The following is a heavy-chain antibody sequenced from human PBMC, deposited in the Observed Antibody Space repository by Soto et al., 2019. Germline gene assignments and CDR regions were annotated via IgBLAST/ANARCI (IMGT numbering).Heavy chain of an antibody. CDR2: VHPGDSDG. V-gene: IGHV5-51*01. CDR1: GYSFTNYW. J-gene: IGHJ4*01. Sequence: GESLKISCMASGYSFTNYWIGWVRQLPGKGLEWMGIVHPGDSDGRYSPSFQGHVTISADKSINTAYLEWSSLKSSDTAVYYCARPAAPDATTGSYYFDYWRPGTLVTVSS. CDR3: ARPAAPDATTGSYYFDY. D-gene: IGHD6-13*01.